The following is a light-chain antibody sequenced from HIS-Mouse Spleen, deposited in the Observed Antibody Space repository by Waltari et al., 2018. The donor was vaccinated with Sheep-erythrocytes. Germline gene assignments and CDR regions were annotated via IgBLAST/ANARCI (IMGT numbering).Light chain of an antibody. J-gene: IGKJ4*01. Sequence: DIQMTQSPPSLSASVGARVTITCQASQDISNYLNWYQQKPGKAPKLLIYDASNLETGVPSRFSGSGSGTDFTFTISSLQPEDIATYYCQQYDNLPLTFGGGTKVEIK. CDR3: QQYDNLPLT. V-gene: IGKV1-33*01. CDR2: DAS. CDR1: QDISNY.